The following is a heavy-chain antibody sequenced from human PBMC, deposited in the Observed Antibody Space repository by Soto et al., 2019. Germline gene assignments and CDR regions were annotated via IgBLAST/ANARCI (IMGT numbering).Heavy chain of an antibody. J-gene: IGHJ5*02. D-gene: IGHD3-3*02. Sequence: QVQLQESGPGLVKPSETLSLTCTVPGGSIRSHYWSWIRQPAGKGLEWIGRVYTSGSTSYNPCPKSRVPMSVDTSKSQFSLKLTSVTAADTAVYYCATDSKSWGQGTLVTVSS. CDR2: VYTSGST. V-gene: IGHV4-4*07. CDR1: GGSIRSHY. CDR3: ATDSKS.